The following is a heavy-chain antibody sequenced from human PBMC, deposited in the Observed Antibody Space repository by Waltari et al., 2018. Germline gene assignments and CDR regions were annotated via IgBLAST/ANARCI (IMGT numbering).Heavy chain of an antibody. CDR2: IGSRDAII. V-gene: IGHV3-11*01. CDR1: GFSFSDNC. Sequence: QVQLVESGGGLVNPGGSLRLSCAASGFSFSDNCMTWISQAPGKGMGGVAYIGSRDAIIYPADSRRVRSTISRDSAKNSLFLQMKGLRAEDTAVYYCARVREQNNDFWNGYSFYFDHWGQGALVTVAS. J-gene: IGHJ4*02. D-gene: IGHD3-3*01. CDR3: ARVREQNNDFWNGYSFYFDH.